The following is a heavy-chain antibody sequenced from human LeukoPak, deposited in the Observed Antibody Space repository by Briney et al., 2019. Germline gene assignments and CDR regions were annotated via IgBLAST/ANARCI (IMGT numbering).Heavy chain of an antibody. CDR3: ARVLSGNAYDAMDV. J-gene: IGHJ6*02. CDR1: GFTFSSHA. CDR2: INKDGSET. D-gene: IGHD3-10*01. V-gene: IGHV3-7*01. Sequence: GGSLRLSCAASGFTFSSHAMNWVRQAPGKGLEWVANINKDGSETYYVDSVKGRFTISRDNAKNSLHLQMNSLRAEDTAVYYCARVLSGNAYDAMDVWGQGTTVSVSS.